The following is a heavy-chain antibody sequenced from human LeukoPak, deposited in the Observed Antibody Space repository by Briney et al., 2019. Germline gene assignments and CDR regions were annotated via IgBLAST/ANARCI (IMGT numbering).Heavy chain of an antibody. J-gene: IGHJ4*02. CDR2: ISGSGGST. D-gene: IGHD3-10*01. Sequence: GGSLRLSCAASGFTFSSYAMTWVRQAPGKGLEWVSGISGSGGSTNYADSVKGRFTISRDNSKDTLCLQMNSLRAEDTAVYYCAKDPSGSGPDFDYWGQGTLVTVSS. V-gene: IGHV3-23*01. CDR1: GFTFSSYA. CDR3: AKDPSGSGPDFDY.